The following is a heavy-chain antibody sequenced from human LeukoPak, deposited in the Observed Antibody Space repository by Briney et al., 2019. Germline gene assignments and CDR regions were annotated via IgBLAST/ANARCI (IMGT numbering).Heavy chain of an antibody. D-gene: IGHD5-18*01. CDR2: ISYDGSNK. CDR1: GFTFSSYG. CDR3: AKIYSFGGGDY. Sequence: GGSLRLSCAASGFTFSSYGMHWVRQAPGKGLEWVAVISYDGSNKYYADSVKGRFTISRDNSKNTLYLQMNSLRAEDTAVYYCAKIYSFGGGDYWGQGTLVTVSS. V-gene: IGHV3-30*18. J-gene: IGHJ4*02.